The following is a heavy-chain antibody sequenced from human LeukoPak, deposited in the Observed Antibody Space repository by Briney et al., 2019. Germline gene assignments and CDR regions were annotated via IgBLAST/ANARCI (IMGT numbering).Heavy chain of an antibody. V-gene: IGHV3-9*01. CDR2: ISWNSGSI. CDR3: AKGQTYYYDSSGIDY. J-gene: IGHJ4*02. Sequence: GRSLRLSCAASGFTFDDYAMHWVRQAPGKGLEWVSGISWNSGSIGYADSVKGRFTISRDNAKNSLYLQMNSLRAEDTALYYCAKGQTYYYDSSGIDYWGQGTLVTVSS. D-gene: IGHD3-22*01. CDR1: GFTFDDYA.